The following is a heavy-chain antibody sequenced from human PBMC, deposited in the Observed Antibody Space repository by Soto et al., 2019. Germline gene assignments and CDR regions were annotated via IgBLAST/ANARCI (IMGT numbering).Heavy chain of an antibody. Sequence: EVQLLESGGGLVQPGGSLRLSCAASGFTFSSYAMSWVRQAPGKGLEWVSAISGSGGSTYYADSVKGRFTISRDNSKNTLDLQMNSQRAEDTAVYYCGKEGGHSYGSGSGGFRWGQGTLVTVSS. CDR2: ISGSGGST. CDR3: GKEGGHSYGSGSGGFR. V-gene: IGHV3-23*01. J-gene: IGHJ4*02. D-gene: IGHD3-10*01. CDR1: GFTFSSYA.